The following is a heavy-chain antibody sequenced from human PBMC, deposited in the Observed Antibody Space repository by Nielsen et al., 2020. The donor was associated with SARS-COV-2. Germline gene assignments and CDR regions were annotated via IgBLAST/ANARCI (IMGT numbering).Heavy chain of an antibody. J-gene: IGHJ6*03. CDR3: VRELRGGYSYGRDYYYYYYMDV. V-gene: IGHV1-69*13. D-gene: IGHD5-18*01. CDR1: GGTFSSYA. CDR2: IIPIFGTA. Sequence: SVKVSCKASGGTFSSYAISWVRQAPGQGLDWMGGIIPIFGTANYAQKFQGRVTITADESTSTAYMELSSLRSEDTAVYYCVRELRGGYSYGRDYYYYYYMDVWGKGTTVTVSS.